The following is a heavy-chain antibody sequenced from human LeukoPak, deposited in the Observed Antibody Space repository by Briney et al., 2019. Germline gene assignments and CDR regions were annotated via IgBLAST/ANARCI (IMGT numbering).Heavy chain of an antibody. D-gene: IGHD2-15*01. CDR2: ISAYNGNS. V-gene: IGHV1-18*01. CDR3: ARLSPPIASFCSGGPCDSGGFDL. CDR1: GYNFTSFG. Sequence: GASVKDSCKASGYNFTSFGISWVRQAPGQRLEWIGWISAYNGNSNYAQKLQSRVTMTTDTFTSTANMELRSLRSDDTAVYYCARLSPPIASFCSGGPCDSGGFDLWGQGTLVTVSS. J-gene: IGHJ5*02.